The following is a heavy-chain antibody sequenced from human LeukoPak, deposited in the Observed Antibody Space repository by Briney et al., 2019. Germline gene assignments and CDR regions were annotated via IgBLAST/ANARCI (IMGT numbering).Heavy chain of an antibody. CDR3: AKDDSSGLVSLGTFQR. CDR1: GFTFSSYA. CDR2: ISYDGSNK. D-gene: IGHD6-19*01. V-gene: IGHV3-30-3*01. J-gene: IGHJ1*01. Sequence: GGSLRLSCAASGFTFSSYAMHWVRQAPGKGLEWVAVISYDGSNKYYADSVKGRLTISRDNAKNSLYLQMNSLRAEDTAVYFCAKDDSSGLVSLGTFQRWGQGTLVSVSS.